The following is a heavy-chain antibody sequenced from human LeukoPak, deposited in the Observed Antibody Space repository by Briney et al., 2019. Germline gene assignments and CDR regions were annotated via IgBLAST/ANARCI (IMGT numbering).Heavy chain of an antibody. V-gene: IGHV4-34*01. CDR3: ARVRTNSGLPDY. CDR2: INHSGST. CDR1: GGSFSGYY. J-gene: IGHJ4*02. Sequence: SETLSLTCAVYGGSFSGYYWSWIRQPPGKGLEWIGEINHSGSTNFNPSLKSRVTISVNTSKNQFFLKLSSVAAENTAVYYCARVRTNSGLPDYWGQGTLVTVSS. D-gene: IGHD5-12*01.